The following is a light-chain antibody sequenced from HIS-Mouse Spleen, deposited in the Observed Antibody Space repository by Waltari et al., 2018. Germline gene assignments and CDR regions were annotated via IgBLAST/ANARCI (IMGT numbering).Light chain of an antibody. CDR3: MQALQTPLT. J-gene: IGKJ4*01. CDR2: LGS. Sequence: DIVMTQSPLSLSVSTGERASISCRSSQSLLHSNGYNYLDLYLQKPGQSPQLLIYLGSNRASGVPDRFSGSGSGTDFTLKISRVEAEDVGVYYCMQALQTPLTFGGGTKVEIK. V-gene: IGKV2-28*01. CDR1: QSLLHSNGYNY.